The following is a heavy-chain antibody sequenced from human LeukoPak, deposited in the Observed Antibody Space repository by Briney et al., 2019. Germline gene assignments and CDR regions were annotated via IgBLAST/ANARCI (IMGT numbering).Heavy chain of an antibody. V-gene: IGHV1-69*04. CDR1: GYTFTGYY. D-gene: IGHD1-1*01. Sequence: SAKVSCKASGYTFTGYYMHWVRQAPGQGLEWMGRIIPILGIANYAQKFQGRVTITADKSTSTAYMELSSLRSEDTAVYYCARDQGRNEDYWGQGTLVTVSS. J-gene: IGHJ4*02. CDR2: IIPILGIA. CDR3: ARDQGRNEDY.